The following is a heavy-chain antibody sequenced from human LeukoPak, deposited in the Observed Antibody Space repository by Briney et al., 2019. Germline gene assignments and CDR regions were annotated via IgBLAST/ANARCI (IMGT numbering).Heavy chain of an antibody. Sequence: GGSLRLSCAASGFTFSTFAMTWVRQGPGKGLEWVSSTDGSGAGTYYAASVKGRFTISRDNSKSTLYLQINSLRAEDTAVYYCAKGKAYNNLDWFDPWGQGTLVTVSS. CDR3: AKGKAYNNLDWFDP. CDR1: GFTFSTFA. J-gene: IGHJ5*02. V-gene: IGHV3-23*01. CDR2: TDGSGAGT. D-gene: IGHD4-11*01.